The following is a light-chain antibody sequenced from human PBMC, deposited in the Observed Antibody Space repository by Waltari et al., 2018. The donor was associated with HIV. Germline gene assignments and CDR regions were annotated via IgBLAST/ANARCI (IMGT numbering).Light chain of an antibody. CDR3: QVWDSGSDHYV. V-gene: IGLV3-21*01. CDR2: ADD. J-gene: IGLJ1*01. CDR1: NVEEKS. Sequence: SYLLTQPPSVSVAPGKTASITCGGDNVEEKSGHWYQQKSGQAPALVIYADDDRPSGIPERFSGSNSGSTATLTITRVEAGDEADYYCQVWDSGSDHYVFGTGTKVTVL.